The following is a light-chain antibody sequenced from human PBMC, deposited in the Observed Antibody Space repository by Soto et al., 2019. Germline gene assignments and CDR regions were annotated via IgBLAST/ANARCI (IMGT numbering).Light chain of an antibody. CDR3: SSYTIFSTWV. J-gene: IGLJ3*02. CDR1: SSDVGDYNY. CDR2: EVS. Sequence: QSALTQPASVSGSPGQSITISCTGTSSDVGDYNYVSWYQQHPGKAPRLIIYEVSNRPSGVSNRFSGSKSGNTASLTISGLQADYEADYYCSSYTIFSTWVFGGGTKLTVL. V-gene: IGLV2-14*01.